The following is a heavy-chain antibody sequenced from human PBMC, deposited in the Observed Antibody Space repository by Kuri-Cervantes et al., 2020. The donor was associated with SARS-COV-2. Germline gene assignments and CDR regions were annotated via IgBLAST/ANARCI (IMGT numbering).Heavy chain of an antibody. J-gene: IGHJ6*02. D-gene: IGHD3-16*01. CDR3: AADQDLLGGFRLKKYYYYGMDV. CDR2: FDPEDGET. V-gene: IGHV1-24*01. CDR1: GGTFSSYA. Sequence: ASVKVSCKASGGTFSSYAISWVRQAPGKGLEWMGGFDPEDGETIYAQKFQGRVTMTEDTSTDTAYMELSSLRSEDTAVYYCAADQDLLGGFRLKKYYYYGMDVWGQGTTVTVSS.